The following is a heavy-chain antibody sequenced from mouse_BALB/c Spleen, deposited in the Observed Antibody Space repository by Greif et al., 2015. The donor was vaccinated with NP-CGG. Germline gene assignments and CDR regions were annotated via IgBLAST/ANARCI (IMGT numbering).Heavy chain of an antibody. CDR2: IDTSDSYT. CDR3: ARPYYGNYYAMDY. D-gene: IGHD2-10*01. Sequence: QVQLQQSGAELVMPGASVKMSCKASGYTFTDYWMHWVKQRPGQGLEWIGAIDTSDSYTSYNQKFKGKATLTVDESSSTAYMQLSSLTSEDSAVYYCARPYYGNYYAMDYWGQGTSVTVSS. V-gene: IGHV1-69*01. J-gene: IGHJ4*01. CDR1: GYTFTDYW.